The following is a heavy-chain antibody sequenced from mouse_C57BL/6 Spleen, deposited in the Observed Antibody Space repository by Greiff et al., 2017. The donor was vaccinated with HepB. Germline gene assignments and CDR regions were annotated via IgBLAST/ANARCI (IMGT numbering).Heavy chain of an antibody. J-gene: IGHJ1*03. CDR1: GYSFTGYF. V-gene: IGHV1-20*01. Sequence: VQLQQSGPELVKPGDSVKISCKASGYSFTGYFMNWVMQSHGKSLEWIGRINPYNGDTFYNQKFKGKATLTVDKSSSTAHMELRSLTSEDSAVYYCARVSTTVVSYWYFDVWGTGTTVTVSS. CDR2: INPYNGDT. CDR3: ARVSTTVVSYWYFDV. D-gene: IGHD1-1*01.